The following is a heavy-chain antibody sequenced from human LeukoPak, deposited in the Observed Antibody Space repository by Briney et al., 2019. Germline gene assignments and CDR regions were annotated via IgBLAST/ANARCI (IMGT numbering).Heavy chain of an antibody. CDR2: ISAYNGNT. CDR1: GYTFTSYG. V-gene: IGHV1-18*01. J-gene: IGHJ4*02. Sequence: ASVKVSCKASGYTFTSYGISWVRQAPGQGLEWMGWISAYNGNTNYAQKLHGRVTMTTDTSTSTAYMELRSLRSDDTAVYYCARGSRIAVAGPFDYWGQGTLVTVSS. CDR3: ARGSRIAVAGPFDY. D-gene: IGHD6-19*01.